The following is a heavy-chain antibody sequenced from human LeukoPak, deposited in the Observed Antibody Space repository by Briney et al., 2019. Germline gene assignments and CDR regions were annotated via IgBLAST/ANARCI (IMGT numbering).Heavy chain of an antibody. Sequence: PGGSLRPSCAASGFTFSSYWMSWVRQAPGKGLEWVANIKQDGSEKYYVDSVRGRFTISRDNAKNSLYLQMNSLRVEDTAVYYCARAYDILTGWLDYWGQGTLVIVSS. D-gene: IGHD3-9*01. CDR2: IKQDGSEK. CDR3: ARAYDILTGWLDY. V-gene: IGHV3-7*03. CDR1: GFTFSSYW. J-gene: IGHJ4*02.